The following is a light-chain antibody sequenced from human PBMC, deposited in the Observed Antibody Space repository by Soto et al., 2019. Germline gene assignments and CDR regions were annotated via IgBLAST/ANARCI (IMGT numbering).Light chain of an antibody. V-gene: IGKV1-39*01. J-gene: IGKJ1*01. Sequence: IQMTQSPSSLSASVGGEVTVTCRASQTIMTYLNWYQQKPGKPPRLLIYAASSLQSGVPSRFSGSGSGTDFTLTITSLQPEDFATYSCQQSYNSPQTFGQGTKVDIK. CDR1: QTIMTY. CDR3: QQSYNSPQT. CDR2: AAS.